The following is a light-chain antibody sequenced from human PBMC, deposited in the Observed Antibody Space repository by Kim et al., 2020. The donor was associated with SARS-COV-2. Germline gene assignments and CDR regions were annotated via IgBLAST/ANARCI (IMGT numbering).Light chain of an antibody. Sequence: SASVGDRVTITCRASQDIRNSLAWYQQKPGKGPNLLVYSASTLESGVPSRFSGSGSGTDYTLTISSLLPEDFATYYCQQYYRTPYTFGQGTKLEIK. V-gene: IGKV1-NL1*01. CDR2: SAS. CDR1: QDIRNS. CDR3: QQYYRTPYT. J-gene: IGKJ2*01.